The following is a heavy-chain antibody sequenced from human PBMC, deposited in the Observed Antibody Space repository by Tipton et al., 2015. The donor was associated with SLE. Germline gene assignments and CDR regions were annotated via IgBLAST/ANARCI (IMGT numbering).Heavy chain of an antibody. J-gene: IGHJ5*02. Sequence: GSLRLSCAASGFIFSDYGLNWVRQAPGKGLEWVSYVSGSSTTIHYEDSVKGRFTISRDNAKNSLHLQMDSLRVEDTAVYYCARGGRNHDNWFDPWGQGTLVTVSS. CDR3: ARGGRNHDNWFDP. D-gene: IGHD1-14*01. V-gene: IGHV3-48*01. CDR1: GFIFSDYG. CDR2: VSGSSTTI.